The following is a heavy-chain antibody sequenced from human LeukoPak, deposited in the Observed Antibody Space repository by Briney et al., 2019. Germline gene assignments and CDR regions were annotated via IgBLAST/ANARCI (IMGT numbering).Heavy chain of an antibody. CDR3: ARAFCVGDCFVLHIYFDS. V-gene: IGHV4-59*08. CDR2: IYYTGST. J-gene: IGHJ4*02. D-gene: IGHD2-21*02. CDR1: GASISSYY. Sequence: SETLSLTCTVSGASISSYYWSWIRQPPGKTLEWIGYIYYTGSTNYNPSLKSRVTISLDTSKNQFSLNLRSMKASDTAVYYCARAFCVGDCFVLHIYFDSWGLGTLVTVSS.